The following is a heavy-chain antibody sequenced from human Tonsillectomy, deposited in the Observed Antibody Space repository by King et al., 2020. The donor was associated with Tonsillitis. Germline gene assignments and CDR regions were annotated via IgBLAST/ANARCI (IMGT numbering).Heavy chain of an antibody. CDR3: ARVTDLEVAFLDY. CDR2: IKRDGWAQ. CDR1: GFTFSNYW. V-gene: IGHV3-7*03. D-gene: IGHD6-19*01. Sequence: VQLVESGGGLVQPGGSLRLSCAASGFTFSNYWMGWFRQAPGKGLEGLANIKRDGWAQYYVYSVRVRFTISRDNAKNSLYLQMNSLRAEDTAVYYCARVTDLEVAFLDYWGQGTLVTVSS. J-gene: IGHJ4*02.